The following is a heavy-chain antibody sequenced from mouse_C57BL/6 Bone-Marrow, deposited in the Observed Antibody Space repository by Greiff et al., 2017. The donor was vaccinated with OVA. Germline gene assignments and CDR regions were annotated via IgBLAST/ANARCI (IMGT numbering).Heavy chain of an antibody. CDR1: GFTFSSYG. CDR3: ARLGVFDY. CDR2: ISSGGSYT. J-gene: IGHJ2*01. V-gene: IGHV5-6*01. Sequence: EVKLMESGGDLVKPGGSLKLSCAASGFTFSSYGMSWVRQTPDKRLEWVATISSGGSYTYYPDSVKGRFTISRDNAKNTLYLQMSSLKSEDTAMYYCARLGVFDYWGQGTTLTVSS.